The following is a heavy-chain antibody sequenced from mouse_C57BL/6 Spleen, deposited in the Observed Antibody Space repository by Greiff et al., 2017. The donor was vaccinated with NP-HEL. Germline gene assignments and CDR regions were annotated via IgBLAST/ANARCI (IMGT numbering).Heavy chain of an antibody. CDR1: GYTFTSYW. D-gene: IGHD1-1*01. J-gene: IGHJ2*01. V-gene: IGHV1-55*01. Sequence: QVQLQQPGAELVKPGASVKMSCKASGYTFTSYWITWVKQRPGQGLEWIGDIYPGSGSTNYNEKFKSKATLTVDTSSSTAYMQLSSLTSEDSAVYYCARTSYYGSSIDCWGQGTTLTVSS. CDR3: ARTSYYGSSIDC. CDR2: IYPGSGST.